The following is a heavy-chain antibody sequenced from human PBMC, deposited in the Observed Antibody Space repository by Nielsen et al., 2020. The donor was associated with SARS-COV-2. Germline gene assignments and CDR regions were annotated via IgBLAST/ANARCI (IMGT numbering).Heavy chain of an antibody. CDR1: GFTFSSYA. CDR2: ISGSGGST. J-gene: IGHJ4*02. CDR3: AKGPVGIAVAGVDY. V-gene: IGHV3-23*01. Sequence: GESLKISCAASGFTFSSYAMSWVRQAPGKGLEWVSAISGSGGSTYYADSVKGRFTISRDNSKNTLYLQMNSLRAEDTAVYYCAKGPVGIAVAGVDYWGQGTLVTVSS. D-gene: IGHD6-19*01.